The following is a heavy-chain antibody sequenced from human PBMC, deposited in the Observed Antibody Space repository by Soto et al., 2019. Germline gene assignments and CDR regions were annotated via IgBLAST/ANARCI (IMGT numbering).Heavy chain of an antibody. J-gene: IGHJ4*01. CDR2: IYYSGTT. Sequence: PSETLSLTCTVSGGSISSGGFYWSWIRQHPGKGLEWIGYIYYSGTTSYNPSLKSRLIISLDTSKKQFSLRLSSVTAADTAVYYCARGARIFGVVTTPDYWGQGTLVTVSS. V-gene: IGHV4-31*03. CDR1: GGSISSGGFY. CDR3: ARGARIFGVVTTPDY. D-gene: IGHD3-3*01.